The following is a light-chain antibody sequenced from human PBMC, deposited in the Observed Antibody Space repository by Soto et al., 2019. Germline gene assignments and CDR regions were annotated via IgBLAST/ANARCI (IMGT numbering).Light chain of an antibody. CDR2: DKN. Sequence: QSVLTQPPSVSAAPGRKVTISCSGSSSNIGNNYVSWYQQLPGTAPKLLIYDKNKRPSGIPDRFSGSRSGTSATLGITGLQTGDEADYYCGTWDNSLSAVIFGGGTKLTVL. CDR1: SSNIGNNY. V-gene: IGLV1-51*01. J-gene: IGLJ2*01. CDR3: GTWDNSLSAVI.